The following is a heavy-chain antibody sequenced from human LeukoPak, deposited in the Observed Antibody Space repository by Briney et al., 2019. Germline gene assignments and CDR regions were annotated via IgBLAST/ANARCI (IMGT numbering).Heavy chain of an antibody. D-gene: IGHD6-13*01. J-gene: IGHJ4*02. CDR3: ARDLAAGGTYPHY. Sequence: GGSLRLSCAASGFTVSSNYMSWVRQAPGKGPEWVSVIYSDGSTYYADSVKGRFTISRDTSKNTLYLQMNSLRTEDTAVYYCARDLAAGGTYPHYWGQGNLVSVSS. CDR1: GFTVSSNY. CDR2: IYSDGST. V-gene: IGHV3-53*01.